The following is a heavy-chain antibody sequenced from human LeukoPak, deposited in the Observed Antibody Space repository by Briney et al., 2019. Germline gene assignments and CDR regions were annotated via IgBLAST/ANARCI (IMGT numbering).Heavy chain of an antibody. J-gene: IGHJ4*02. D-gene: IGHD3-10*01. V-gene: IGHV3-23*01. Sequence: PSGGSLRLSCAASGFAFSSYAMSWVRQPPGKGLEWVSVISRRDDYTYYADSVKGRFTISRDNPKNTLYLQMNTLRAEDTAVYYCANDYRSGSFHDFWGQGTLVTVSS. CDR2: ISRRDDYT. CDR1: GFAFSSYA. CDR3: ANDYRSGSFHDF.